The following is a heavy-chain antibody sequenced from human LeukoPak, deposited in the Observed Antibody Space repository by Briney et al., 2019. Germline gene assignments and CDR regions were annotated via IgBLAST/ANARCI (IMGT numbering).Heavy chain of an antibody. CDR2: ISAYNGNT. Sequence: ASVKVSCKASGYTFTSYAITWVRQAPGQGLEWMGWISAYNGNTNYAQKFQGRITMTTDTSTSTAYMELRSLRSDDTAVYYCARDSSDIRSLIAHWGQGTLVTVSS. CDR3: ARDSSDIRSLIAH. J-gene: IGHJ1*01. CDR1: GYTFTSYA. V-gene: IGHV1-18*01. D-gene: IGHD2-15*01.